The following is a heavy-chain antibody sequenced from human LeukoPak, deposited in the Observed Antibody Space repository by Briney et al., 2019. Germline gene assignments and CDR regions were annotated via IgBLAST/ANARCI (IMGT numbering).Heavy chain of an antibody. CDR2: IYYSGST. D-gene: IGHD1-26*01. Sequence: SETLSLTCTVSGGSISSYYWSWIRQPPGKGLEWIGYIYYSGSTNYNPSPKSRVTISVDTSKNQFSLKLSSVTPADTAVYYCARGRSGSRPGDYWGQGTLVTVSS. V-gene: IGHV4-59*01. J-gene: IGHJ4*02. CDR3: ARGRSGSRPGDY. CDR1: GGSISSYY.